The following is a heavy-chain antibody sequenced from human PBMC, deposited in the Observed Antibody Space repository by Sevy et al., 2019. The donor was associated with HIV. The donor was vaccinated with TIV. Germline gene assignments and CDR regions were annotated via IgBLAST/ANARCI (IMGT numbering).Heavy chain of an antibody. CDR1: GFTFSSYG. D-gene: IGHD3-9*01. CDR2: ISYDGSNK. CDR3: AKARNYDILTGYFDYYGMDV. V-gene: IGHV3-30*18. Sequence: GGSLRLSCAASGFTFSSYGMHWVRQAPGKGLEWVAVISYDGSNKYYADSVRGRFTISRDNSKNTRYLQMNSLRAEDTAVYYCAKARNYDILTGYFDYYGMDVWGQGTTVTVSS. J-gene: IGHJ6*02.